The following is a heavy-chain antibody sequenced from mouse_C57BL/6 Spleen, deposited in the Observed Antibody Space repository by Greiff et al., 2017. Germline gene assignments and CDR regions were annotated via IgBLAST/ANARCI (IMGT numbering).Heavy chain of an antibody. CDR1: GFTFSSYT. J-gene: IGHJ3*01. D-gene: IGHD2-5*01. Sequence: EVKLVESGGGLVKPGGSLKLSCAASGFTFSSYTMSWVRQTPEKRLEWVATISGGGGNTYYPDSVKGRFTISRDNAKNTLYLQMSSLRSEDTALYYCASLYYSNYERFAYWGQGTLVTVSA. V-gene: IGHV5-9*01. CDR3: ASLYYSNYERFAY. CDR2: ISGGGGNT.